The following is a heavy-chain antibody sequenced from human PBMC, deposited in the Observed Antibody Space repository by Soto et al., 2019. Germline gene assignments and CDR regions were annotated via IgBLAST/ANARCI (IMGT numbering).Heavy chain of an antibody. V-gene: IGHV3-21*01. CDR3: ARDQISSSRWFDP. CDR2: ISSSSSYI. J-gene: IGHJ5*02. D-gene: IGHD6-6*01. Sequence: GGSLRLSCAASGFTFSNYSMNWVRQAPGKGLEWVSSISSSSSYIYYADSVKGRFTISRDNAKNSLYLQMNSLRAEDTAVYYCARDQISSSRWFDPWGQGTLVTVSS. CDR1: GFTFSNYS.